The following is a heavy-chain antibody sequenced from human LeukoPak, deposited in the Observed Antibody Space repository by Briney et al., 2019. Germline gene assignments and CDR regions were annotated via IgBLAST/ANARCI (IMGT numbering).Heavy chain of an antibody. CDR3: ARDVWFRFDY. J-gene: IGHJ4*02. CDR2: ISTYNGDR. CDR1: GYTFISYG. D-gene: IGHD3-10*01. V-gene: IGHV1-18*01. Sequence: ASVTVSFKPSGYTFISYGISWVRQAPGQGLEWMGWISTYNGDRSYAQKLQGRLTMTTDTSTSTAYMELRSLISDDTAVYYCARDVWFRFDYWGQGTLVTVSS.